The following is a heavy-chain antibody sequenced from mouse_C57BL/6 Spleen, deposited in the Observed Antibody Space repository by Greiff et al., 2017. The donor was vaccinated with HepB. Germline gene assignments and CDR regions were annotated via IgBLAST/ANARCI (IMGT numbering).Heavy chain of an antibody. J-gene: IGHJ2*01. CDR3: AREGTTVVSDY. CDR2: IYPGSGST. CDR1: GYTFTSYW. D-gene: IGHD1-1*01. V-gene: IGHV1-55*01. Sequence: QVQLQQSGAELVKPGASVKMSCKASGYTFTSYWITWVKQRPGQGLEWIGDIYPGSGSTNYNEKFKSKATLTVDTSSSTAYMQLSSLTSKDSAVYYCAREGTTVVSDYWGQGTTLTVSS.